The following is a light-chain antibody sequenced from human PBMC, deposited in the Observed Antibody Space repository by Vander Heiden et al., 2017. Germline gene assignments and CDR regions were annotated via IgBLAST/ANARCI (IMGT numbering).Light chain of an antibody. V-gene: IGKV4-1*01. CDR2: WAS. CDR3: QQFYSSPWT. Sequence: DIVMTQSPDSLAVSLGERATINCNSSHSVFHSSNNKNYLAWYQQKPGQPPKLLIYWASTRQSGVPDRFSGSESRTDFTLTISSLQAADVAVYYCQQFYSSPWTFGQGTKVEIK. J-gene: IGKJ1*01. CDR1: HSVFHSSNNKNY.